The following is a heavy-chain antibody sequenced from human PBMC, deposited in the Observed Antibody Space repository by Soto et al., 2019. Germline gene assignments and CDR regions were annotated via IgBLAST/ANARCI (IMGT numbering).Heavy chain of an antibody. D-gene: IGHD3-10*01. V-gene: IGHV4-39*01. J-gene: IGHJ6*02. Sequence: PSETLSLTCTVSGGSISSSSYYWGWLRQPPGQGLEGLGCIYYSGSTYYKPSLKSRVTISVDTSNIQFSLKLSSVTAADTFVYYCSRQYYYGSGSPPNYYGMDVWGQGTTVT. CDR1: GGSISSSSYY. CDR2: IYYSGST. CDR3: SRQYYYGSGSPPNYYGMDV.